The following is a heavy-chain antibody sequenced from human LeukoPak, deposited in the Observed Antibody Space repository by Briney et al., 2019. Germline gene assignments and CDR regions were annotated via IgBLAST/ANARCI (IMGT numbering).Heavy chain of an antibody. CDR2: ISGSGGST. CDR3: AKAPSPVLRFLEWLNGIDY. D-gene: IGHD3-3*01. J-gene: IGHJ4*02. Sequence: TGGSLRLSCAASGFTFSSYAMSWVRQAPGKGLEWVSAISGSGGSTYYADSVKGRFTISRDNSKNTLYLQMNSLRAEDTAVYYCAKAPSPVLRFLEWLNGIDYWGQGTLVTASS. V-gene: IGHV3-23*01. CDR1: GFTFSSYA.